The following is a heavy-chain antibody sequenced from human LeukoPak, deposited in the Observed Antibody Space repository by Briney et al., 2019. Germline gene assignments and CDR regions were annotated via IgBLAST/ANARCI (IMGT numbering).Heavy chain of an antibody. D-gene: IGHD6-13*01. J-gene: IGHJ4*02. V-gene: IGHV1-2*02. CDR1: GYTFTSYY. CDR2: INPNSGGT. CDR3: ARDRSSSSYFPDY. Sequence: ASVKVSCKASGYTFTSYYMHWVRQAPGQGLEWMGWINPNSGGTNYAQKFQGRVTMTRDTSISTAYMELSRLRSDDTAVYYCARDRSSSSYFPDYWGQGTLVTVSS.